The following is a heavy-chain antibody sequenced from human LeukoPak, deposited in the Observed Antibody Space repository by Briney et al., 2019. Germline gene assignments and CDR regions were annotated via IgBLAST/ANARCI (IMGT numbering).Heavy chain of an antibody. CDR2: ISSSSSYI. D-gene: IGHD6-13*01. CDR3: AAFDFSVAAADY. J-gene: IGHJ4*02. CDR1: GFTFSSYS. Sequence: GGSLRLSCAASGFTFSSYSMNWVRQAPGKGLEWVSSISSSSSYIYYADSVKGRFTISRDNAKNSLYLQMNSLRAEDTAVYYCAAFDFSVAAADYWGQGTLVTVSS. V-gene: IGHV3-21*01.